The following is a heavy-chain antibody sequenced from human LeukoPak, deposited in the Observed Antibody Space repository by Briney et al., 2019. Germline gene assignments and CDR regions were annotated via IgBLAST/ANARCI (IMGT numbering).Heavy chain of an antibody. J-gene: IGHJ4*02. Sequence: GGSLRLSCAASGFTFNTYGMHWVRQAPGKGLEWVAVISYDGSKKYYADSVKGRFTISRDNSKNTLYLQMNSLRVEDTAVHYCAKGGLWFGNLLVPLWGQGTLVTVSS. CDR3: AKGGLWFGNLLVPL. D-gene: IGHD3-10*01. V-gene: IGHV3-30*18. CDR1: GFTFNTYG. CDR2: ISYDGSKK.